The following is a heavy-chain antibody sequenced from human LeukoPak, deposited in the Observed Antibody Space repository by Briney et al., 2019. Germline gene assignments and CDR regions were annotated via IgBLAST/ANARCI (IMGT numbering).Heavy chain of an antibody. CDR1: GFTFSSYW. J-gene: IGHJ4*02. CDR3: AKDADSSGPVGYFDY. Sequence: GGSLRLSCAASGFTFSSYWMSWVRQAPGKGLEWVAVISYDGSNKYYADSVKGRFTISRDNSKNTLYLQMNSLRAEDTAVYYCAKDADSSGPVGYFDYWGQGTLVTVSS. V-gene: IGHV3-30*18. CDR2: ISYDGSNK. D-gene: IGHD3-22*01.